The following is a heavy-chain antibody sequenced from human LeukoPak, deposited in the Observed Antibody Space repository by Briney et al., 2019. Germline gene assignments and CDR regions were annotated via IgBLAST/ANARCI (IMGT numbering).Heavy chain of an antibody. J-gene: IGHJ5*02. CDR1: GGPISSSSYY. D-gene: IGHD5/OR15-5a*01. CDR2: IYYSGST. V-gene: IGHV4-39*07. CDR3: ARVYDSWEDNWFDP. Sequence: SETRSLTCTVSGGPISSSSYYWGWIRQPPGKGLEWIGSIYYSGSTYYNPSLKSRVTLSEDTSKNQFSLKLSSVTAADTAVYYCARVYDSWEDNWFDPWGQGTLVTVSS.